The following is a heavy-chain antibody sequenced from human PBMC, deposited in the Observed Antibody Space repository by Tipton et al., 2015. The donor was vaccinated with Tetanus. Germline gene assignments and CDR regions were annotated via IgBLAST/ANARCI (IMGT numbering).Heavy chain of an antibody. V-gene: IGHV4-39*01. CDR3: ARLREIVSRSGWAFDY. CDR1: GGSVDSGSYH. J-gene: IGHJ4*02. D-gene: IGHD5/OR15-5a*01. CDR2: VHYTGAT. Sequence: PGLVKPSETLSLICSVSGGSVDSGSYHWAWIRQPPGKGLEWIGSVHYTGATYLNPSLMSRVTLSVDTSKNQFSLRLNSVTAADTAVYYCARLREIVSRSGWAFDYWGQGILVTVSS.